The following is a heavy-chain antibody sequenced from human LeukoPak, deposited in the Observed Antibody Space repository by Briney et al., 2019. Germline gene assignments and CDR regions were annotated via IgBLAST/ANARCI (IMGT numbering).Heavy chain of an antibody. J-gene: IGHJ5*02. V-gene: IGHV1-46*01. D-gene: IGHD4-23*01. Sequence: ASVKVSCKASGYTFTSYYMHWVRQAPGQGLEWRGIINPSGGSTTYAQKFQGTVTMTRDTSTGTVYLELSSLRSEDTAVYYCARAYGSNPNWFDPWGQGTLVTVSS. CDR3: ARAYGSNPNWFDP. CDR2: INPSGGST. CDR1: GYTFTSYY.